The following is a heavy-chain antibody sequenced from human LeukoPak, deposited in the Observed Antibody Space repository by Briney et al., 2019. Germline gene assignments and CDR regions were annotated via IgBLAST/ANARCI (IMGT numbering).Heavy chain of an antibody. CDR1: GYTFTGYY. CDR2: INPNSGNT. Sequence: ASVKVSCKASGYTFTGYYMHWVRQAPGQGLEWMGWINPNSGNTGYAQKFQGRVTMTRNTSIRTAYMELSSLRSEDTAVYYCARLRYSGYEWENWFDPWGQGTLVTVSS. D-gene: IGHD5-12*01. J-gene: IGHJ5*02. V-gene: IGHV1-8*02. CDR3: ARLRYSGYEWENWFDP.